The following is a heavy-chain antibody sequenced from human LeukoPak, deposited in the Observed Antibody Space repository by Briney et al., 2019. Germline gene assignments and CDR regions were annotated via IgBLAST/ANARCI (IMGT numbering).Heavy chain of an antibody. CDR3: AKELVGQPAPDN. D-gene: IGHD2-2*01. J-gene: IGHJ4*02. CDR2: ISGSGGII. CDR1: GFTFSSYA. V-gene: IGHV3-23*01. Sequence: SGGSLRLSCAASGFTFSSYAITWVRQAPGKGLEWVSAISGSGGIIYYADSVKGRFTISRDNSKNTLYLQMNSLRAEDTAVYYCAKELVGQPAPDNWGQGTLVTVSS.